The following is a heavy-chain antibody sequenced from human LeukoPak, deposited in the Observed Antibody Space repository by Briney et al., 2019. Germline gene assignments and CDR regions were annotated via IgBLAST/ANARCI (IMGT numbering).Heavy chain of an antibody. V-gene: IGHV4-39*01. Sequence: PSETLSLTCTVSGGSISSSSYYWGWIRQPPGKGLEWIGSIYYSGSTYYNPSLKSRVTISVDTSKNQFSLKLSSVTAADTAVYYCATGGGITGTTLWFDPWGQGTLVTVS. CDR1: GGSISSSSYY. J-gene: IGHJ5*02. CDR2: IYYSGST. D-gene: IGHD1-7*01. CDR3: ATGGGITGTTLWFDP.